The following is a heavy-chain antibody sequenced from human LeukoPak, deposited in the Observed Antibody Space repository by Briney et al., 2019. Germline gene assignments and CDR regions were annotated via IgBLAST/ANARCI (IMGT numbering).Heavy chain of an antibody. CDR2: ISYDGSNK. V-gene: IGHV3-30*18. J-gene: IGHJ4*02. D-gene: IGHD3-3*01. CDR3: AKEGITIFGVVIISRSYYFDY. CDR1: GFTFSSYG. Sequence: GGSLRLSCAASGFTFSSYGMHWVRQAPGKGLEWVAVISYDGSNKYYADSVKGRFTISRDNSKNTLYLQMNSLRAEDTAVYYCAKEGITIFGVVIISRSYYFDYWGQGTLVTVSS.